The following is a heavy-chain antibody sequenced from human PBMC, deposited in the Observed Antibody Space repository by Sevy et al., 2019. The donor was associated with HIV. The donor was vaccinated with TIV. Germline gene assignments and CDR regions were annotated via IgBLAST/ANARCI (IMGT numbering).Heavy chain of an antibody. D-gene: IGHD3-10*01. V-gene: IGHV3-15*01. CDR3: ATAHAGSYYFGSGSYFDY. Sequence: GGSLRLSCAASGFTFSNAWMTWVRQAPGKGLEWVGRIKSKIDGGTTDYGAPVKGRFTISRDDSKNTLYLQMNGLKTEDTAVYYCATAHAGSYYFGSGSYFDYWGQGTLVTVSS. CDR2: IKSKIDGGTT. J-gene: IGHJ4*02. CDR1: GFTFSNAW.